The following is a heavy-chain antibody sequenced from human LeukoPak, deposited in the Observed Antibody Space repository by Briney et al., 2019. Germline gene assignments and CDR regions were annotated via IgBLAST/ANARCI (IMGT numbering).Heavy chain of an antibody. Sequence: GGFLRPSCAASGFTFSNYEMNWVRQAPGKGLEWVSYISDSGTTIYYGDSVKGRFTISRDNAKKSLYLQMNSLRAEDTAVYYCARVRYFDWLGPFDYWGQGTLVTVSS. D-gene: IGHD3-9*01. CDR2: ISDSGTTI. J-gene: IGHJ4*02. CDR3: ARVRYFDWLGPFDY. V-gene: IGHV3-48*03. CDR1: GFTFSNYE.